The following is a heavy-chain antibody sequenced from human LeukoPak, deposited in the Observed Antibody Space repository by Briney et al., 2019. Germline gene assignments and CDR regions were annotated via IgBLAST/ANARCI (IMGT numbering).Heavy chain of an antibody. CDR1: GVTLSSYA. CDR2: ISSSGSGGNT. CDR3: AFSGSYGRFDY. Sequence: GGSLRLSCAASGVTLSSYAMSWARQAPGKGLEWVSGISSSGSGGNTYYADSVKGRFTISRDSSKNTLFLHMNTLRAEDTAVYYCAFSGSYGRFDYWGQGTLVTVSS. V-gene: IGHV3-23*01. D-gene: IGHD1-26*01. J-gene: IGHJ4*02.